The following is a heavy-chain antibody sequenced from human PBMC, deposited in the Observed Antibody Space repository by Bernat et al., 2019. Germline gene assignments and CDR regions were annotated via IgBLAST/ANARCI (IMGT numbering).Heavy chain of an antibody. CDR3: ARESEMATTVGWFDP. D-gene: IGHD5-24*01. V-gene: IGHV1-2*02. CDR1: GYTFTGYY. J-gene: IGHJ5*02. CDR2: INPNSGGT. Sequence: QVQLVQSGAEVKKPGASVKVSCKASGYTFTGYYMHWVRQAPGQGLEWMGWINPNSGGTNYAQKFQGRVTMTRDTSISTAYMELSRLRSDDTAVYYCARESEMATTVGWFDPWGQGTLVTVSP.